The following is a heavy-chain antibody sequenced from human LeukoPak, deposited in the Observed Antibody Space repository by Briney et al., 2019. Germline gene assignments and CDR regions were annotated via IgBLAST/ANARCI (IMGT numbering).Heavy chain of an antibody. CDR1: GDSVSSDSAA. CDR2: TYYRSKWYN. CDR3: ARTIGGAGTVGGFYY. V-gene: IGHV6-1*01. D-gene: IGHD6-19*01. J-gene: IGHJ4*02. Sequence: SQTLSLTCAISGDSVSSDSAAWNWIRQSPSRGLEWLGRTYYRSKWYNDYAVSVKSRVTINPDTSKNHFSLQLNSVTPEDTAVYYCARTIGGAGTVGGFYYWGQGTPVTVSS.